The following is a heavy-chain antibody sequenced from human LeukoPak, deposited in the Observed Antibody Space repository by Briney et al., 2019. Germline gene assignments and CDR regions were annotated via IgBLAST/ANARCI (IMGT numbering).Heavy chain of an antibody. CDR2: IYHSGST. V-gene: IGHV4-38-2*02. CDR3: TRHAYFDY. CDR1: GYSISSGYY. J-gene: IGHJ4*02. Sequence: SETLSLTCTVSGYSISSGYYWGWIRQPPGKGLEWIGSIYHSGSTYYNPSLKSRVTISVDTSKNQFSLKLSSVTAADTAVYYCTRHAYFDYWGQGTLVTVSS.